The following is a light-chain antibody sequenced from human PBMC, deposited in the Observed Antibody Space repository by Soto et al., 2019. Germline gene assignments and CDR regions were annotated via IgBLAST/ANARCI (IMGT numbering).Light chain of an antibody. CDR1: QGISSY. J-gene: IGKJ5*01. CDR3: QQFNNYIT. Sequence: AIQLTQSPSSLSASVGDRVTITCRASQGISSYLAWYQQKPGQAPRLLIYGASSRATGIPDRFSGSGSGTDFTLTISSLQPEDFATYYCQQFNNYITFGQGTRLENK. CDR2: GAS. V-gene: IGKV1D-13*01.